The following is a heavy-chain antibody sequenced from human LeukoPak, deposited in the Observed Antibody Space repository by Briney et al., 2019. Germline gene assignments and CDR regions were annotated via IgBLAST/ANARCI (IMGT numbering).Heavy chain of an antibody. CDR1: GFTFSSYA. J-gene: IGHJ4*02. D-gene: IGHD6-13*01. CDR3: ARGGSSSWYPNFDY. V-gene: IGHV3-23*01. CDR2: ISGASGGCT. Sequence: GGSLRLSCAASGFTFSSYAMTWVRQAPGKGLEWVSIISGASGGCTYYADSVKGRFTISRDNSKNTLYLQMNSLRAEDTALYYCARGGSSSWYPNFDYWGQGTLVTVSS.